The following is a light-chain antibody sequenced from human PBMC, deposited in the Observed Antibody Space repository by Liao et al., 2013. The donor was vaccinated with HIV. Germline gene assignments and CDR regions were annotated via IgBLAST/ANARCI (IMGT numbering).Light chain of an antibody. CDR1: SIGSKS. CDR2: KGT. J-gene: IGLJ3*02. V-gene: IGLV3-25*03. CDR3: QSLDNSGAVV. Sequence: SYELTQPSSLSVAPGKTARMTCGGNSIGSKSVHWYQQKPGQAPVLMIFKGTERPSGIPERFSGSTSGTRVTLTISGVQAGDEADYFCQSLDNSGAVVFGGGTKLTV.